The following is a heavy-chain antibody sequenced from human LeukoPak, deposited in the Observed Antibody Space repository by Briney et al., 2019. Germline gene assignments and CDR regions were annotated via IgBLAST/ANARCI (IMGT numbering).Heavy chain of an antibody. J-gene: IGHJ4*02. D-gene: IGHD2-2*03. V-gene: IGHV3-30*18. CDR1: GFTFSSYG. CDR3: AKGDSGYSNDY. CDR2: ISYDGSNK. Sequence: GGSLRLSCAASGFTFSSYGMHWVRQAPGKGLEWVAVISYDGSNKYYAGSVKGRFTISRDNSKNTLYLQMNSLRAEDTAVYYCAKGDSGYSNDYWGQGTLVTVSS.